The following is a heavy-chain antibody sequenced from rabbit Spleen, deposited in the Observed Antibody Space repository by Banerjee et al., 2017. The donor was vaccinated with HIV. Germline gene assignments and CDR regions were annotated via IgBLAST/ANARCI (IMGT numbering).Heavy chain of an antibody. D-gene: IGHD6-1*01. CDR1: GFTLSNYW. V-gene: IGHV1S40*01. CDR2: IYVNSGST. CDR3: ARDSAGYAGYAYGSNL. Sequence: QSLEESGGDLVKPGASLTLTCTASGFTLSNYWMCWVRQAPGKGLEWIACIYVNSGSTNYANWVNGRFSISKTSSTTVTLQMTSLTAADTATYFCARDSAGYAGYAYGSNLWGPGTLVTVS. J-gene: IGHJ4*01.